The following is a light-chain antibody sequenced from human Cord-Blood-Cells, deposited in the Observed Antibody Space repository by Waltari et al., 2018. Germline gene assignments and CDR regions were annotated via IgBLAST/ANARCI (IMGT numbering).Light chain of an antibody. J-gene: IGKJ4*01. V-gene: IGKV1-5*03. CDR2: KAS. Sequence: DIQMTQSPSTLSASVGDRVTITCRASQSISSRLAWYQQKPGKAPKLLIYKASSLESGVPSRFSGSGSGTESTLTISSLQPDDFATYYCQQYNSYSPLTFGGGTKVEIK. CDR3: QQYNSYSPLT. CDR1: QSISSR.